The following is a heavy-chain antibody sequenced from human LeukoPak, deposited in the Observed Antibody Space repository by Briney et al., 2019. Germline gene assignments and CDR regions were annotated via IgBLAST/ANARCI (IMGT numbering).Heavy chain of an antibody. CDR1: GYTFTGYY. Sequence: ASVKVSCKASGYTFTGYYMHWVRQAPGQGLEWMGWINPNSGGTSYAQKFQGRVTMTRDTSISTAYMELSRLRSDDTAVYYCARDRWHSSSSGGGDYWGQGTLVTVSS. D-gene: IGHD6-6*01. CDR2: INPNSGGT. V-gene: IGHV1-2*02. J-gene: IGHJ4*02. CDR3: ARDRWHSSSSGGGDY.